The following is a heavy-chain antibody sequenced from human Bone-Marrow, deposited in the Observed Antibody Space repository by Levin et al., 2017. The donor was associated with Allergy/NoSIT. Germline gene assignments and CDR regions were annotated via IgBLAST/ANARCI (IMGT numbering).Heavy chain of an antibody. V-gene: IGHV1-2*02. CDR1: GYTFTDHY. J-gene: IGHJ4*02. D-gene: IGHD4-17*01. Sequence: ASVKVSCEAAGYTFTDHYMHWVRQAPGQGLEWMGWVNCNSGDTHYAQKFQDRVTMTRDTSITIAYIEVSSLRFDDTALYFCARNDYGDYVQNFDYWGQGTLVTVSS. CDR2: VNCNSGDT. CDR3: ARNDYGDYVQNFDY.